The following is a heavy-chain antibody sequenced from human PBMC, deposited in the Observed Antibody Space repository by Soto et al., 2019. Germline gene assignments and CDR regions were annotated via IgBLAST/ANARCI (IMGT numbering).Heavy chain of an antibody. V-gene: IGHV3-7*05. CDR2: IKLDGSEK. J-gene: IGHJ4*02. CDR1: GFSFSNYW. CDR3: VRDVTGGYSFGC. D-gene: IGHD5-18*01. Sequence: EVQLVESGGGLVQPGGSLRLSCAASGFSFSNYWMYWVRQAPGKGLEWVANIKLDGSEKYYVESVKGRFTISRDNARNSLYLQMNSLRAADTAVYYCVRDVTGGYSFGCWGQGTLVTVSS.